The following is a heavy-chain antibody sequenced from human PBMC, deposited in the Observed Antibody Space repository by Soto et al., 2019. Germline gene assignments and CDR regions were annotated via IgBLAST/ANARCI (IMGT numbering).Heavy chain of an antibody. Sequence: QVQLVQSGAEVRKPGSSVKVSCKASGGTFSRHAISWVRQAPGQGLDWMGGIIPIFGTANHAQKFQGRVTIIADESTSTAYMELSSLRSEDTAIYYCARGWGYDTSDYYYAYWGQGTLVIVSS. D-gene: IGHD3-22*01. V-gene: IGHV1-69*01. CDR2: IIPIFGTA. CDR3: ARGWGYDTSDYYYAY. J-gene: IGHJ4*02. CDR1: GGTFSRHA.